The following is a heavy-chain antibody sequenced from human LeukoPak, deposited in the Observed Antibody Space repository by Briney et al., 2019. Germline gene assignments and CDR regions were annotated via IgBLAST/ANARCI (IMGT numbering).Heavy chain of an antibody. Sequence: SETLSLTCTVSGGSISSYYWSWIRQPPGKGLEWIGYIYYSGSTNYNPSLKSRVTISVDTSKNQCSLKLSSVTAAETAVYYCARDLYDAFDIWGQGTMVTVSS. CDR1: GGSISSYY. CDR3: ARDLYDAFDI. CDR2: IYYSGST. J-gene: IGHJ3*02. V-gene: IGHV4-59*01.